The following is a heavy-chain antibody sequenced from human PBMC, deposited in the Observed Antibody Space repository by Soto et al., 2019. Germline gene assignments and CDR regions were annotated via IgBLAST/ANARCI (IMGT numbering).Heavy chain of an antibody. CDR3: ATPGAAYCRGGSGYGVGCFDP. V-gene: IGHV1-24*01. CDR2: FDPEDGET. J-gene: IGHJ5*02. Sequence: ASVKVSCKVSGYTLTELSMHWVRQAPGKGLEWMGGFDPEDGETIYAQKFQGRVTMTEDTSTDTAYMELSSLRSEDKAVYYCATPGAAYCRGGSGYGVGCFDPWGQGTLVTVSS. CDR1: GYTLTELS. D-gene: IGHD2-15*01.